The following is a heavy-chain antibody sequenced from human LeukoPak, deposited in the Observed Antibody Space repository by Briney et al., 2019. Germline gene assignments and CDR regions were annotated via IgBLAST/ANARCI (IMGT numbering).Heavy chain of an antibody. J-gene: IGHJ4*02. D-gene: IGHD3-22*01. Sequence: ASVKVSCKASGYTFTGYYMHWVRQAPGQGLEWMGWINPNSGGTNYAQKFQGRVTMTRDTSISTAYMELSGLRSDDTAVYYCAREVNYYDSSGYYCDYWGQGTLVTVSS. CDR2: INPNSGGT. V-gene: IGHV1-2*02. CDR1: GYTFTGYY. CDR3: AREVNYYDSSGYYCDY.